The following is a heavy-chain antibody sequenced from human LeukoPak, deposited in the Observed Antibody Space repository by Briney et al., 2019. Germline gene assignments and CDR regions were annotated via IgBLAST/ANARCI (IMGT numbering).Heavy chain of an antibody. CDR1: GYTFTSYG. J-gene: IGHJ3*02. D-gene: IGHD3-16*01. CDR3: AINWVHDAFDI. V-gene: IGHV1-18*01. Sequence: ASVKVSCKASGYTFTSYGISWVRQAPGQGLEWMGWISAYNGNTNYAQKLQGRVTMTTDTSTSTAYTELRSLRSDDTAVYYCAINWVHDAFDIWGQGTMVTVSS. CDR2: ISAYNGNT.